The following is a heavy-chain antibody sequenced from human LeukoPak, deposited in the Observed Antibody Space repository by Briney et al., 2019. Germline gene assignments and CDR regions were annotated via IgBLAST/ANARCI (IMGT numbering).Heavy chain of an antibody. D-gene: IGHD6-13*01. CDR3: AKVAGRVYSTSLIDY. CDR2: ISWNSGSI. Sequence: GRSLSLFCALSGVTLDVFAMLGVRQAPGEGVVWVSGISWNSGSIGYAESVMGRFTISRDNAKNSLYLQMNSLRAEDTALYYCAKVAGRVYSTSLIDYWGQGTLVTVSS. V-gene: IGHV3-9*01. CDR1: GVTLDVFA. J-gene: IGHJ4*02.